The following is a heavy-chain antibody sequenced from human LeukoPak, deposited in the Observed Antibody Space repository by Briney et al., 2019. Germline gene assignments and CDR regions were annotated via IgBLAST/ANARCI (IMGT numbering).Heavy chain of an antibody. J-gene: IGHJ3*02. Sequence: GGSLRLSCAASGFTFSSYSMNWVRQAPGKGLEWVSSISSSSSYIYYADSVKGRFTISRDNAKNSLYLQMNSLRAEDTAVYYCARDSTEAPYCGGDCYSEDAFDIWGQGTVVTVSS. D-gene: IGHD2-21*02. CDR2: ISSSSSYI. CDR1: GFTFSSYS. CDR3: ARDSTEAPYCGGDCYSEDAFDI. V-gene: IGHV3-21*01.